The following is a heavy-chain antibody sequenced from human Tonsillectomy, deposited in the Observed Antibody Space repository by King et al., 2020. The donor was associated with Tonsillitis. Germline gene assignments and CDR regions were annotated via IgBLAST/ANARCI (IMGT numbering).Heavy chain of an antibody. Sequence: VQLVESGGGLVQPGRSLRLSCAASGFTFDDYAMHWVRQAPGKGLEWVSGISWNSGSIGYADSVKGRFTISRDNAKNSLYLQMNSLRAEDTALYYCAKDKGSGWYYGTELDYWGQGTLVTVSS. J-gene: IGHJ4*02. CDR3: AKDKGSGWYYGTELDY. V-gene: IGHV3-9*01. CDR1: GFTFDDYA. D-gene: IGHD6-19*01. CDR2: ISWNSGSI.